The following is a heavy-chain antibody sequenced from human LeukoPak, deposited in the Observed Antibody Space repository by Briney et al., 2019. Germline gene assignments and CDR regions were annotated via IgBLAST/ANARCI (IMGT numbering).Heavy chain of an antibody. CDR1: GGSISSSTYY. V-gene: IGHV4-39*07. D-gene: IGHD3-9*01. Sequence: PSETLSLTCTVSGGSISSSTYYWSWIRQPPGKGLEWIGEINHSGSTNYNPSLKSRVTISVDTSKNQFSLKLSSVTAADTAVYYCARGLRHFPSVTIFSRALGKAFDIWGQGTMVTVSS. CDR2: INHSGST. J-gene: IGHJ3*02. CDR3: ARGLRHFPSVTIFSRALGKAFDI.